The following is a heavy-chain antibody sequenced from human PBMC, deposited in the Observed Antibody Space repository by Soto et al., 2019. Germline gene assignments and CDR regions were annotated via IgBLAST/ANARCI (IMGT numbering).Heavy chain of an antibody. D-gene: IGHD6-13*01. CDR1: GYSFTSYW. Sequence: PGESLKISCKSSGYSFTSYWVGWVRQMPGKGLEWMGIIYPADSDTRYSPSFQGQVTISADKSINTAYLQWSSLKASDTAIYYCARKARAAGMFRFDPWGQGTLVTVSS. CDR2: IYPADSDT. CDR3: ARKARAAGMFRFDP. V-gene: IGHV5-51*01. J-gene: IGHJ5*02.